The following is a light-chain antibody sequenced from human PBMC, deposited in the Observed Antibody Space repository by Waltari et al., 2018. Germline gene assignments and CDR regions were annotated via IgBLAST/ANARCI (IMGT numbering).Light chain of an antibody. CDR1: QGVCKY. V-gene: IGKV3-20*01. CDR3: QKYDFLPAT. J-gene: IGKJ1*01. CDR2: HAS. Sequence: EIVLTQSPGTLSLSPGERATLSCRASQGVCKYLAWYQQRPGQAHRLLLYHASIRATGIPGRFSGSGYGTDFSLTISRLEPEDFAVYYCQKYDFLPATFGQGTTVEIK.